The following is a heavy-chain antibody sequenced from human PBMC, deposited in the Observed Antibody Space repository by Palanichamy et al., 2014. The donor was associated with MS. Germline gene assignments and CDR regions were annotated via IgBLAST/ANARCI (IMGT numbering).Heavy chain of an antibody. J-gene: IGHJ4*02. CDR2: IDSRGSA. CDR1: GGSINSGGYY. D-gene: IGHD3-22*01. CDR3: ARGEEFSSGLAY. Sequence: QVQLQESGPGLVKPSQTLSLTCTVSGGSINSGGYYWSWIRQPAGKGLEWIGRIDSRGSADYSPYLKSRVTISVDSSKTQFSLKLSSATAADTAVYYCARGEEFSSGLAYWGQGTLVTVSS. V-gene: IGHV4-61*02.